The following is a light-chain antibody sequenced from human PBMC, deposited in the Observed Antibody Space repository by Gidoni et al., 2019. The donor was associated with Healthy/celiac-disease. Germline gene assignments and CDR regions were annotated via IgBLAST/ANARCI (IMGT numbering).Light chain of an antibody. CDR1: SSDVVSYNL. V-gene: IGLV2-23*01. J-gene: IGLJ2*01. CDR3: CSYAGSSTLV. CDR2: EGS. Sequence: QSALTQPASVPRSPGQSTTMPCTGTSSDVVSYNLVSCYQQHPGKAPKLMIYEGSKRPLGVSNRFSGSKSGNTASLTSSGLQAEDEADYYCCSYAGSSTLVFGGGTKLTVL.